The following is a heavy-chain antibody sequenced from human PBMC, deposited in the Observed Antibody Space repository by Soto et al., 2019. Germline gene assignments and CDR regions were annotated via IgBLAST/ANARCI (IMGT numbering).Heavy chain of an antibody. Sequence: QVQLVQSGAEVKKPGASVKVSCKASGYTFTTYYMHWVRQAPGQGLEWMGGIIPIFGTENYAQKFQGRVTITADESTSTASMELSSLRSEDTAVYYCARGLYYYDSSMGFDYWGQGTLVTVSS. CDR2: IIPIFGTE. V-gene: IGHV1-69*01. D-gene: IGHD3-22*01. CDR1: GYTFTTYY. CDR3: ARGLYYYDSSMGFDY. J-gene: IGHJ4*02.